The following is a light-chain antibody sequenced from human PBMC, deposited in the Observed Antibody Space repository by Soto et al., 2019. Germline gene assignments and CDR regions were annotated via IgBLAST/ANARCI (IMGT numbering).Light chain of an antibody. Sequence: QSVLTQPASVSGSPGQSITFSCTGTSSDIGVYNYVSWYQQHPGKAPKLMIYEVNNRPSGVSNRFSRSKSGNTASLTSSGLHAEDEADYYCSSYTTSTSYVFGTRTKVTGL. CDR3: SSYTTSTSYV. J-gene: IGLJ1*01. V-gene: IGLV2-14*01. CDR2: EVN. CDR1: SSDIGVYNY.